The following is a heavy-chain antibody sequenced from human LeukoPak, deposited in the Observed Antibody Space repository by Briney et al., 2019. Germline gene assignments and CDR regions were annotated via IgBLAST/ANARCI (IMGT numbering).Heavy chain of an antibody. CDR1: GFTFITYL. CDR2: INNDGRNK. Sequence: HLGGPLRLSCAASGFTFITYLLHWVRQAPAKGLIWVSRINNDGRNKNYPDPVKGRFTISRDNAKNTLYLHMNSLRGEDTAVYCCARPAVAGPYFDFWGQGTLVTVSA. J-gene: IGHJ4*02. D-gene: IGHD6-19*01. CDR3: ARPAVAGPYFDF. V-gene: IGHV3-74*01.